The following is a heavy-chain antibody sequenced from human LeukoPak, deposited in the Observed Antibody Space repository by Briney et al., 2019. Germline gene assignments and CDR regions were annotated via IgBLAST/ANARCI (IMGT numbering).Heavy chain of an antibody. J-gene: IGHJ4*02. CDR3: AKHSYYYDSSGYSSYFDY. CDR1: GFSFSIYA. Sequence: PGGSLKLSCAASGFSFSIYAMSWVRQAPGKGLEWVSGISGSSGNTYYADSVKGRFTISRDNSKNTLYLQMNSLRGEDTAVYYCAKHSYYYDSSGYSSYFDYWGQGTLVIVSS. D-gene: IGHD3-22*01. CDR2: ISGSSGNT. V-gene: IGHV3-23*01.